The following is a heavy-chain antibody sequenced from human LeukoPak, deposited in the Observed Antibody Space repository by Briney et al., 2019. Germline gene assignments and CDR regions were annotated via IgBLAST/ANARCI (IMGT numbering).Heavy chain of an antibody. V-gene: IGHV4-30-4*08. D-gene: IGHD3-10*01. J-gene: IGHJ3*02. CDR2: IYYSGST. Sequence: SQTLSLTCTVSGGSLTSGDYYWSWIRQPPGKGLEWIGYIYYSGSTYYNPSLKSRVTISVDTSKNQFSLKLSSVAAADTAVYYCARDIWFGEGEGEESDVFDIWGQGTMVTVSS. CDR1: GGSLTSGDYY. CDR3: ARDIWFGEGEGEESDVFDI.